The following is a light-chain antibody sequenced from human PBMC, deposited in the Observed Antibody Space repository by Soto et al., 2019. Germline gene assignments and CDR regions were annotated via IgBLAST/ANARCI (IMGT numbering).Light chain of an antibody. V-gene: IGKV1-5*01. Sequence: DIQMTQSPSTLSASVGDRVTITCRASQSISSWLAWYQQKPGKAPKLLIYDASSLERGVPSRFSGSGSGTEFTLTISSLQPDDFATYYCQQYNSYPLTFGRGTKVEIK. CDR2: DAS. J-gene: IGKJ4*01. CDR3: QQYNSYPLT. CDR1: QSISSW.